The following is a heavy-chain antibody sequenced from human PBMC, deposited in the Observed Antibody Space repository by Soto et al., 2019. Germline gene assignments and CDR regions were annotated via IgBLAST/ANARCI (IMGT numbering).Heavy chain of an antibody. CDR1: GGTFSSYA. CDR3: AREGRLTGTDGFDY. CDR2: IIPIFGTT. V-gene: IGHV1-69*18. Sequence: QVQLVQSGAEVRKPGSSVKVSCKGSGGTFSSYAVSWVRQAPGQGLEWMGNIIPIFGTTKYAQKFQGRVTITADESTIIAYLLLSSLTSDDTAVYYCAREGRLTGTDGFDYWGQGTLVSVSS. J-gene: IGHJ4*02. D-gene: IGHD1-20*01.